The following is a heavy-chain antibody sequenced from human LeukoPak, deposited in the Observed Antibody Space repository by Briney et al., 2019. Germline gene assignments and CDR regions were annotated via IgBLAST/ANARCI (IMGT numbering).Heavy chain of an antibody. J-gene: IGHJ4*02. CDR3: AKARADCSSTSCHIFGY. D-gene: IGHD2-2*02. Sequence: GGSLRLSCAASGFTFSSYAMSWVRQAPGKGLEWVSAISGSGGSTYYADSVKGRFTISRDNSKNTLYLQMNSLRAEDTAVYYCAKARADCSSTSCHIFGYWGQGTLVTVSS. CDR2: ISGSGGST. V-gene: IGHV3-23*01. CDR1: GFTFSSYA.